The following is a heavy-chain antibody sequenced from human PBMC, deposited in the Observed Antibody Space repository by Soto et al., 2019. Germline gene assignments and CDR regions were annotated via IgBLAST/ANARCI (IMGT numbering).Heavy chain of an antibody. V-gene: IGHV5-10-1*01. D-gene: IGHD2-21*01. J-gene: IGHJ3*02. CDR3: ATKNTRIFLYDAFDI. CDR2: IDPSDSYT. Sequence: PGESLKISCKGSGYSFTSYWISWVRQMPGKGLEWMGRIDPSDSYTNYSPSFQGHVTISADKSISTAYLQWSSLKASDTAMYYCATKNTRIFLYDAFDIWGQRTMVTVSS. CDR1: GYSFTSYW.